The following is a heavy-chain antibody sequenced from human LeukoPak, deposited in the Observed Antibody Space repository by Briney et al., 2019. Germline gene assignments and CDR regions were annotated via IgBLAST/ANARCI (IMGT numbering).Heavy chain of an antibody. CDR2: IYYSGST. J-gene: IGHJ5*02. CDR3: ARAPRRSSGLWAPPKNNWFDP. Sequence: SETLSLTCTVSGGSISSSSYYWGWIRQPPGKGLEWIGSIYYSGSTYYNPSLKSRVTISVDTSKNQFSLKLSSVTAADTAVYYCARAPRRSSGLWAPPKNNWFDPWGQGTLVTVSS. V-gene: IGHV4-39*07. CDR1: GGSISSSSYY. D-gene: IGHD4/OR15-4a*01.